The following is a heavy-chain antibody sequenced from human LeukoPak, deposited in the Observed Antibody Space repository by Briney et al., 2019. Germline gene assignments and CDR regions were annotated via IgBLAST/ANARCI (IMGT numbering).Heavy chain of an antibody. CDR2: IYYSGST. CDR1: GGSISSYY. D-gene: IGHD6-13*01. V-gene: IGHV4-59*08. J-gene: IGHJ5*02. Sequence: RPSETLSLTCTVSGGSISSYYWSWIRQPPGKGLEWIGYIYYSGSTNSNPSLKSRVTISVDTSKNQFSLKLSSVTAADTAVYYCARHGRYSSSRFIDPWGQGTLVTVSS. CDR3: ARHGRYSSSRFIDP.